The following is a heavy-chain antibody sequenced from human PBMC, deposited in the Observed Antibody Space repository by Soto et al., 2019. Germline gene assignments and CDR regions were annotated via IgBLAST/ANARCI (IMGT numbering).Heavy chain of an antibody. Sequence: PGESLEISRKGSGYSFTNYWIGWVRQMPGKGLEWMGMIYPDDSDTKYSPFFQGQVTFSAXXXIXXXYXQXXXLRASDTAICYCARLEWLSLAAWFDPWGQGTLVTVSS. D-gene: IGHD3-3*01. J-gene: IGHJ5*02. CDR1: GYSFTNYW. V-gene: IGHV5-51*01. CDR3: ARLEWLSLAAWFDP. CDR2: IYPDDSDT.